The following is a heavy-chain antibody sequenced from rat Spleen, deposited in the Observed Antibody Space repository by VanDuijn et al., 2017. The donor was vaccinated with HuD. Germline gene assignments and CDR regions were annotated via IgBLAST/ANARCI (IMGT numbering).Heavy chain of an antibody. CDR1: GFTFSDYT. J-gene: IGHJ4*01. V-gene: IGHV5S10*01. CDR3: ATDGYYDGTYYSVYVMDA. CDR2: ISYEGSST. D-gene: IGHD1-12*02. Sequence: EVQLVESGGGLVQPGRSLKLSCAASGFTFSDYTMAWVRQAPKKGLEWVASISYEGSSTYYGDSVKGRFTISRDNAKSTLHLQMDSLRSEDTATYYCATDGYYDGTYYSVYVMDAWGQGTLVTVSS.